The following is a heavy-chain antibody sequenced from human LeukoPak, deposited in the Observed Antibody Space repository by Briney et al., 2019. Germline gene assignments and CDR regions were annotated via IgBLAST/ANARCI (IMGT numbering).Heavy chain of an antibody. J-gene: IGHJ4*02. Sequence: PGRSLRLPCAASGFTFSSYGMHWVRQAPGKGLEWVAVISYDGSNKYYADSVKGRFTISRDNSKNTLYLQMNSLRAEDTAVYYCAKDREWELGYFDYWGQGPLVTVSS. CDR2: ISYDGSNK. D-gene: IGHD1-26*01. CDR1: GFTFSSYG. V-gene: IGHV3-30*18. CDR3: AKDREWELGYFDY.